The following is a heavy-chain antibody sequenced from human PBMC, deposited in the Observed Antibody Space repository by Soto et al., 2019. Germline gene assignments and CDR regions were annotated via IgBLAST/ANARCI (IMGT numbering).Heavy chain of an antibody. CDR3: AHAARSYYYDSSGYHLD. V-gene: IGHV2-5*02. D-gene: IGHD3-22*01. CDR2: IYWDDDK. J-gene: IGHJ4*02. Sequence: QITLKESGPPLVKPTQTLTLTCTFSGFSLSTSGVGVGWIRQPPGKALEWLALIYWDDDKRYSPSLKSRLTITKDTSKNQVVLTMTNMDPVDTATYYCAHAARSYYYDSSGYHLDWGQGTLVTVSS. CDR1: GFSLSTSGVG.